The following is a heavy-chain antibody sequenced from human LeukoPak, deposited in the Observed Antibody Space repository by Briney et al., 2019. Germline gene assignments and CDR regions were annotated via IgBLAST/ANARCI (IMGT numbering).Heavy chain of an antibody. D-gene: IGHD2-2*01. J-gene: IGHJ5*02. V-gene: IGHV3-33*01. Sequence: GRSLRLSCAASGFTFSSYGMHWVRQAPGKGLEWVAGIWYDGNNKYYADSVKGRFAISRDNSKNTLYLQMTSLRAEDTALYYCARVPAARWLDPWGQGTLVTVSS. CDR1: GFTFSSYG. CDR2: IWYDGNNK. CDR3: ARVPAARWLDP.